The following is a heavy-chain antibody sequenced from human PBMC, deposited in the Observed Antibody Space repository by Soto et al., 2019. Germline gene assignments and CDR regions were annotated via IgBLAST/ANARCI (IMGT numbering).Heavy chain of an antibody. Sequence: PSETLSLTCTVSGGSASSGSYYWSWIRQPPGKGLEWIGHIYYSGSTNYNPSLKSRVTMSVDTSKNQFSVKLSSVTAADTAVYYCARVEYYDSSGSSHYFSGYWGQGTLVTVSS. CDR3: ARVEYYDSSGSSHYFSGY. V-gene: IGHV4-61*01. D-gene: IGHD3-22*01. CDR2: IYYSGST. J-gene: IGHJ4*02. CDR1: GGSASSGSYY.